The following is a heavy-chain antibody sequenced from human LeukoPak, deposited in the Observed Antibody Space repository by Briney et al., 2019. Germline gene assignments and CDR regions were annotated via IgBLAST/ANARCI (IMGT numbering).Heavy chain of an antibody. J-gene: IGHJ4*02. Sequence: GESQKISCKGSGYSFTYYWIGWVRQMPGKGLEWMGIIYPGDSDTRYRPSFQGQVTISVDKSISTAYLQWSSLKASDTAMYYCARQDGNSKYYFDYWGQGTLVTVSS. CDR2: IYPGDSDT. V-gene: IGHV5-51*01. CDR1: GYSFTYYW. CDR3: ARQDGNSKYYFDY. D-gene: IGHD1-1*01.